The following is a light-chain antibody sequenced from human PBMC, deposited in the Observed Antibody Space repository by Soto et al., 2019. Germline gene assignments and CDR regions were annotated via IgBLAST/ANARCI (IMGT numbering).Light chain of an antibody. Sequence: EIVMTQSPATLSVSPGERATLSCRASQSVSNNLAWYQQKPGQTPRLLIYGASTRATGIPVRFSGSGSVTEFTLTISRLQSEDFAVYYCQQYNNWPPVTFGQGTKLEIK. CDR3: QQYNNWPPVT. CDR1: QSVSNN. V-gene: IGKV3-15*01. J-gene: IGKJ2*01. CDR2: GAS.